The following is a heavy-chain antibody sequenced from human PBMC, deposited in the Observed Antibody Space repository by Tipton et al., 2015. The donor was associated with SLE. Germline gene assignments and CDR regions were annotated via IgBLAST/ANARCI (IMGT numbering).Heavy chain of an antibody. CDR2: IIPIFGIT. D-gene: IGHD3-3*01. V-gene: IGHV1-69*01. CDR1: GGTFSRYT. Sequence: QSGAEVKKPGSSVKVSCKPSGGTFSRYTISWVRQAPRQGLEWMGGIIPIFGITNYAQKFQGRLTITADESSSTVYMELTSLGSEDTAVYYCVRLNYDFWSGLNYWGQGTLVTVSS. J-gene: IGHJ4*02. CDR3: VRLNYDFWSGLNY.